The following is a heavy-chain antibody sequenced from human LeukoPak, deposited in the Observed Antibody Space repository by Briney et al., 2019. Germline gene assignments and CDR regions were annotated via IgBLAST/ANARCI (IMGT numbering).Heavy chain of an antibody. CDR2: INPNSGGT. CDR1: GYTFTGYY. J-gene: IGHJ3*02. CDR3: ARPHYDYVWGSFLDI. V-gene: IGHV1-2*02. D-gene: IGHD3-16*01. Sequence: ASVTVSCKASGYTFTGYYMHWVRQAPGQGLEWMGWINPNSGGTNYAQKFQGRVTMTRDTSISTAYMELSRLRSDDTAVYYCARPHYDYVWGSFLDIWGQGTMVTVSS.